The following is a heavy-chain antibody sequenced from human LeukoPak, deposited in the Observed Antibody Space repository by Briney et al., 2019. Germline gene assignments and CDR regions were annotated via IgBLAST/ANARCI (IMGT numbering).Heavy chain of an antibody. Sequence: GGSLRLSCIASGFTFSSYAMHWVRQAPGKGLEWVAVISYDGSNKYYADSVKGRFTISRDNSKNTLYLQMNSLRAEDTAVYYCAIAPIYPPGYSSGWYSFDNWGKGTLVTVSS. V-gene: IGHV3-30-3*01. CDR1: GFTFSSYA. CDR2: ISYDGSNK. D-gene: IGHD6-19*01. J-gene: IGHJ4*02. CDR3: AIAPIYPPGYSSGWYSFDN.